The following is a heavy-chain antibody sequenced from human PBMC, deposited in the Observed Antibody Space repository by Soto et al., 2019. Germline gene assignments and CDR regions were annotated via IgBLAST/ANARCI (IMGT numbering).Heavy chain of an antibody. V-gene: IGHV3-64*01. J-gene: IGHJ4*02. CDR3: ARDSERVYCSGGSCYSFDY. D-gene: IGHD2-15*01. CDR2: ISSNGGST. CDR1: GFTFSSYA. Sequence: GGSLRLSCAASGFTFSSYAMHWVRQAPGKGLEYVSAISSNGGSTYYANSVKGRFTISRDNSKNTLYLQMGSLRAEDMAVYYCARDSERVYCSGGSCYSFDYWGQGTLVTVSS.